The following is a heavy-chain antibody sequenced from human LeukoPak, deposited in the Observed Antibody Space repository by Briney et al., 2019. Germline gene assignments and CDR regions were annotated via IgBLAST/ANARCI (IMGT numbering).Heavy chain of an antibody. J-gene: IGHJ5*02. D-gene: IGHD2-2*01. CDR3: ARGQYQLLLGYWFDP. CDR2: IYHSGST. V-gene: IGHV4-30-2*01. Sequence: PSETLSLTCAVSGGSISSGGYSLSWIRQPPGKGLEWIVYIYHSGSTYYNPSLKSRVTISVDRSKNQFSLKLSSVTAADTAVYYCARGQYQLLLGYWFDPWGQGTLVTVSS. CDR1: GGSISSGGYS.